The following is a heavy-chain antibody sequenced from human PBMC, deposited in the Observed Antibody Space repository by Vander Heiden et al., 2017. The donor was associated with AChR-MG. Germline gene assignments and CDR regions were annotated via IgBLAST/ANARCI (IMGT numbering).Heavy chain of an antibody. D-gene: IGHD3-3*01. V-gene: IGHV1-69*01. CDR3: ARDGNGVVTPSWFDP. J-gene: IGHJ5*02. CDR1: GGTFSSYA. Sequence: QVQLVQSGAEVKKPGSSVKVSCKASGGTFSSYAISWVRQAPGQGLEWMGWIIPIFGTANNAQKFQGRVTITADESTSTAYMELSSLRSEDTAVYYCARDGNGVVTPSWFDPWGQGTLVTVSS. CDR2: IIPIFGTA.